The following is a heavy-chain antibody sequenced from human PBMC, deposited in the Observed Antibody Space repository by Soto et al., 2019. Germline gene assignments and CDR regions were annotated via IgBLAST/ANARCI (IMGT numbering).Heavy chain of an antibody. V-gene: IGHV1-3*04. CDR1: GYTFTSYA. CDR3: ARAWYQLVSTWFDP. CDR2: INTGNGST. J-gene: IGHJ5*02. D-gene: IGHD2-2*01. Sequence: GASVKVSCKASGYTFTSYAMHWVRQAPGQRLEWMGWINTGNGSTKYSQKFQGRVIITRDTSASTVYMQLSNLRSEDTAVYYCARAWYQLVSTWFDPWGQGTQVTVSS.